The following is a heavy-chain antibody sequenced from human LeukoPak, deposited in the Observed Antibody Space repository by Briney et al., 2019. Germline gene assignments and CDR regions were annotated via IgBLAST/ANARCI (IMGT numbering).Heavy chain of an antibody. CDR1: GFTFSSYW. V-gene: IGHV3-74*01. D-gene: IGHD4-17*01. CDR2: INGDGSST. J-gene: IGHJ3*02. Sequence: GGSLRLSCAASGFTFSSYWMHWVRQAPGKGLVWVSRINGDGSSTSYADSVKGRFTISRDNAKNTLYLQMNSLRAEDTAVYYCATLTVTTYHDAFDIWGQGTMVTVSS. CDR3: ATLTVTTYHDAFDI.